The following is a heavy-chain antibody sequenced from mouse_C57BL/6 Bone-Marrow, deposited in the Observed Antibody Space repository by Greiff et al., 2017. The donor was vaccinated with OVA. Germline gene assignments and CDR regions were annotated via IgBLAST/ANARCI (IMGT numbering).Heavy chain of an antibody. Sequence: KQSCKASGYTFTSYWMQWVKQRPGQGLEWIGEIDPSDSYTNYNQKFKGKATLTVDTSSSTAYMQLSSLTSEDSAVYYCARDWYFDVWGTGTTVTVSS. V-gene: IGHV1-50*01. J-gene: IGHJ1*03. CDR1: GYTFTSYW. CDR3: ARDWYFDV. CDR2: IDPSDSYT.